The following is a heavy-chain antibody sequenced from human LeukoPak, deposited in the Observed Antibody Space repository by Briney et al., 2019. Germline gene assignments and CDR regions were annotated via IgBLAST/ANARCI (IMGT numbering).Heavy chain of an antibody. V-gene: IGHV4-59*01. CDR1: GGSISSYY. CDR2: IYYSGST. J-gene: IGHJ4*02. CDR3: ARENSSGWYSGGEFDY. Sequence: SETLSLTCTVSGGSISSYYWSWIRQPPGKGLEWIGYIYYSGSTNYNPSLKSRVTISVDTSKNQFSLKLSSVTAADTAVYYCARENSSGWYSGGEFDYWGQGTPVTVSS. D-gene: IGHD6-19*01.